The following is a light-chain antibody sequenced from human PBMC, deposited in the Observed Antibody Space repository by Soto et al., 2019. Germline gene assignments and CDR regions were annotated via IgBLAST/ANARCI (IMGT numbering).Light chain of an antibody. CDR3: QQSYSNLMYT. CDR2: AAS. J-gene: IGKJ2*01. CDR1: QSISTY. Sequence: DIQMTQSPSSLSASVGARVTITCRASQSISTYLTWYQQKPGKAPKLLIFAASSLRSGVPSRFSGSGSGTDFTLTISSLQPEDFATYYCQQSYSNLMYTFGQGTKLEFK. V-gene: IGKV1-39*01.